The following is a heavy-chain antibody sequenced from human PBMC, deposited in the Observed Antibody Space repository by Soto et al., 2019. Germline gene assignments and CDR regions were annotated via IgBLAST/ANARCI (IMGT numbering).Heavy chain of an antibody. CDR3: ARDLVTIFGVVIDYYYYGMDV. CDR2: TYYRSKWYN. Sequence: SQTLSLTCAVSGDSFSINSAALNWISRSPWRGLECVVRTYYRSKWYNDYAVYVKSRITFYPDTSKNQFSLQLNSVTPEDKAVYDCARDLVTIFGVVIDYYYYGMDVWGQGTTVTVSS. V-gene: IGHV6-1*01. D-gene: IGHD3-3*01. J-gene: IGHJ6*02. CDR1: GDSFSINSAA.